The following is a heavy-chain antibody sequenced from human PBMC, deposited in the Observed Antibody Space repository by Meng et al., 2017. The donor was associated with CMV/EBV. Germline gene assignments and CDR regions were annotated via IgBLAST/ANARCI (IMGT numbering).Heavy chain of an antibody. D-gene: IGHD2-15*01. CDR2: ISAYNGNT. Sequence: VQLVESGAEVKKPGASVKVSCKASGYTFTSYGISWVRQAPGQGLEWMGWISAYNGNTNYAQKLQGRVTMTTDTSTSTAYMELRSLRFDDTAVYYCARDPAWSVITPRRGFDYWGQGTLVTVSS. J-gene: IGHJ4*02. CDR1: GYTFTSYG. V-gene: IGHV1-18*01. CDR3: ARDPAWSVITPRRGFDY.